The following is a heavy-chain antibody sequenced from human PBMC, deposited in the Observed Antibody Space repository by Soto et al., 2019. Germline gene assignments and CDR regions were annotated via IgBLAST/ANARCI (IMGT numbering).Heavy chain of an antibody. J-gene: IGHJ4*02. D-gene: IGHD6-19*01. CDR3: ASQIPEGRYSSGEVNY. Sequence: SQTLSRTYVISGDRVSSNSAAWNWIRQSPSRGLEWLGRTYYRSKWYNDYAVSVKSRITINPDTSKNQFFLQLNSVTPEDTAVYYCASQIPEGRYSSGEVNYWGQGTLVTVSS. V-gene: IGHV6-1*01. CDR2: TYYRSKWYN. CDR1: GDRVSSNSAA.